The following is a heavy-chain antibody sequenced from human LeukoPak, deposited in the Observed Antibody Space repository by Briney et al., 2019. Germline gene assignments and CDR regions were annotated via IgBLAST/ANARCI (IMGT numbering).Heavy chain of an antibody. CDR1: GFTFSSYS. V-gene: IGHV3-21*01. Sequence: GGSLRLSCAASGFTFSSYSMNWVRQAPGKGLEWVSFISSSSSSIYCADSVKGRFTISRDNAKNSLYLQLNSLRAEDTAIYYCARDSLPMAVTGPFDHWGQGALVTVSS. J-gene: IGHJ4*02. CDR2: ISSSSSSI. D-gene: IGHD5-24*01. CDR3: ARDSLPMAVTGPFDH.